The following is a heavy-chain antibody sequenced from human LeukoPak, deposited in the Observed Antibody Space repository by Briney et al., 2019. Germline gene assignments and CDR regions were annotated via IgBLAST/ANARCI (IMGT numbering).Heavy chain of an antibody. CDR3: ARGSYDFWSGYSPSSLYYFDY. D-gene: IGHD3-3*01. V-gene: IGHV1-46*01. Sequence: ASVKVSCKASEYTFTSYYMHWVRQAPGQGLEWMGIINPSGGSTSYAQKFQGRVTMTRDTSTSTVYMELSSLRSEDTAVYYCARGSYDFWSGYSPSSLYYFDYWGQGTLVTVSS. CDR1: EYTFTSYY. J-gene: IGHJ4*02. CDR2: INPSGGST.